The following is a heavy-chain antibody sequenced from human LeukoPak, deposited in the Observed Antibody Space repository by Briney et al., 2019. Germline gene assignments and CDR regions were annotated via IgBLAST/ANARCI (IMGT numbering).Heavy chain of an antibody. Sequence: ASVKVSCKASGYTFTSYGISWVRQAPGQGLEWMGRISAYNGNTNYAQKLQGRVTMTTDTSTSTAYMELRSLRSDDTAVYYCAREENYSGSYGHDAFDIWGQGTMVTVSS. V-gene: IGHV1-18*01. D-gene: IGHD1-26*01. CDR3: AREENYSGSYGHDAFDI. J-gene: IGHJ3*02. CDR1: GYTFTSYG. CDR2: ISAYNGNT.